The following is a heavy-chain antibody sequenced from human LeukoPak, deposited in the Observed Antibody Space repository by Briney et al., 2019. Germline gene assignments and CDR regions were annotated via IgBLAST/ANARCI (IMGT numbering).Heavy chain of an antibody. CDR1: GFTFNNAW. D-gene: IGHD6-19*01. CDR3: AKCSRPEYGSGWCNWMAP. J-gene: IGHJ5*02. Sequence: GGSLRLSCAASGFTFNNAWMNWVRQAPGKGLEWVGRIKSKTDGGTTDYAAPVKGRFTISRDNSKNTLYLQMNSLRVDDTATYYCAKCSRPEYGSGWCNWMAPWGQGTLVAVSS. CDR2: IKSKTDGGTT. V-gene: IGHV3-15*01.